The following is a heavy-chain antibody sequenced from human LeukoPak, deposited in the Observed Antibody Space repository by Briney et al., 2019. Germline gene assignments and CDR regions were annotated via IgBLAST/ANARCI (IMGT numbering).Heavy chain of an antibody. CDR3: ARDLFDYMDV. V-gene: IGHV3-21*01. CDR2: ISFSSTYI. Sequence: GGSLRLSCAASGFTFDDSVMSWVRQAPGKGLEWVSSISFSSTYIYYADSVKGRFTISRDNAKNSLYLQMNSLRAEDTAVYYCARDLFDYMDVWGKRTTVTVSS. D-gene: IGHD2-21*01. J-gene: IGHJ6*03. CDR1: GFTFDDSV.